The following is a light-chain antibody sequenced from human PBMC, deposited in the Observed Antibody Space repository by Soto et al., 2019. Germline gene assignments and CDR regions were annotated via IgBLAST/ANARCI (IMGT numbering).Light chain of an antibody. Sequence: DIQMTQSPSTLSASVGDRVTITCRASQSISSWLDWYQQKPGKAPKLLIYKASSLESGVPSRFTGSGSGTEFTITISSLQPDDFATYYCQQYNSAPWTFGQGTKVEIK. V-gene: IGKV1-5*03. J-gene: IGKJ1*01. CDR1: QSISSW. CDR3: QQYNSAPWT. CDR2: KAS.